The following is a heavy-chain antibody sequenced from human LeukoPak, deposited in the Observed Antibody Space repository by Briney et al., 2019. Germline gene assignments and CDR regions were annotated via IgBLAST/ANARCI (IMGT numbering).Heavy chain of an antibody. Sequence: GGSLRLSCAASGFTVSSNYMSWVRQASGKGLEWVSVIYSGGSTYYADSVKGRFTISRDNSKNTLYLQMNSLRAEDTAVCYCARSTRRYFDYWGQGTLVTVSS. D-gene: IGHD2-15*01. V-gene: IGHV3-53*01. CDR3: ARSTRRYFDY. CDR2: IYSGGST. J-gene: IGHJ4*02. CDR1: GFTVSSNY.